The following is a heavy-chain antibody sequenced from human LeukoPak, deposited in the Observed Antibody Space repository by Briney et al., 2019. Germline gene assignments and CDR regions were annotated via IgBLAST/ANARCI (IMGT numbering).Heavy chain of an antibody. D-gene: IGHD1-26*01. J-gene: IGHJ4*02. Sequence: GGSLRLSCAASGFTFSSYAMHWVRQAPGKGLEWVALISYDASNKYYADSVKGRFTISRDNSENTLYLQMNSLRAEDTAVYYCARRSSGSPPYYFGYWGQGTLVTVSS. CDR2: ISYDASNK. V-gene: IGHV3-30*04. CDR3: ARRSSGSPPYYFGY. CDR1: GFTFSSYA.